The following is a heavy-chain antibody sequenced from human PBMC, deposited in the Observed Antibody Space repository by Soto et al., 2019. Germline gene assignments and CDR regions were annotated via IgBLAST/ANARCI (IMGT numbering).Heavy chain of an antibody. J-gene: IGHJ6*03. V-gene: IGHV3-23*01. CDR1: GFTFSSYA. CDR2: ISGSGGST. Sequence: EVQLLESGGGLVQPGGSLRLSCAASGFTFSSYAMSWVRQAPGKGLEWVSAISGSGGSTYYADAVKGRFTISSDNSKNTLYLQMHSLRAEDTAVYYCAQLVYYYYMDVWGKGTTVTVSS. CDR3: AQLVYYYYMDV.